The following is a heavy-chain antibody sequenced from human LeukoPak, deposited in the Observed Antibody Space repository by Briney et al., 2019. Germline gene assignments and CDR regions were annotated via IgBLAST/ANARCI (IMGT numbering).Heavy chain of an antibody. D-gene: IGHD3-10*01. J-gene: IGHJ4*02. V-gene: IGHV3-23*01. CDR2: ISGSGGST. CDR1: GFTFSSYA. CDR3: AKGDGILWFGESNFDY. Sequence: GGSLRLSCAASGFTFSSYAMSWVRQAPGKGLEWVSAISGSGGSTYYADSVKGRFTISRDNSKNTLYLQMSSLRAEDTAVYYCAKGDGILWFGESNFDYWGLGTLVTVSS.